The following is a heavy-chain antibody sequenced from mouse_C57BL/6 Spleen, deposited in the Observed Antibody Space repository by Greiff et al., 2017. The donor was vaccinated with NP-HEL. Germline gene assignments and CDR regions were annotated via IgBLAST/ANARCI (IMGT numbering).Heavy chain of an antibody. J-gene: IGHJ4*01. D-gene: IGHD2-5*01. V-gene: IGHV1-54*01. CDR1: GYAFTNYL. CDR2: INPGSGGT. CDR3: ARSGYSNYVEAMDY. Sequence: VQLVESGAELVRPGTSVKVSCKASGYAFTNYLIEWVKQRPGQGLEWIGVINPGSGGTNYNEKFKGKATLTADKSSSTAYMQLSSLTSEDSAVYFCARSGYSNYVEAMDYWGQGTSVTVSS.